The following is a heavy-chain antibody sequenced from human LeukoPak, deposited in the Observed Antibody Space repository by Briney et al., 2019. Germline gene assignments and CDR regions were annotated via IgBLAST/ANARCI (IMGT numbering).Heavy chain of an antibody. CDR2: IKQDGTEK. Sequence: GGSLRLSCAASGFTFSRFWMNWVRQAPGKGLEWVASIKQDGTEKFYADSVKGRFTISRDNGKNSLCLQMSSLRAEDTAIYYCATQSYYYDSSGYYTTWGQGTLVTVSS. CDR1: GFTFSRFW. J-gene: IGHJ5*02. V-gene: IGHV3-7*01. D-gene: IGHD3-22*01. CDR3: ATQSYYYDSSGYYTT.